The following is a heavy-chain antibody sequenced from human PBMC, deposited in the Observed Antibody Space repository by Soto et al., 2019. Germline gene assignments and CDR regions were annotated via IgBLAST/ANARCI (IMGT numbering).Heavy chain of an antibody. CDR3: ARGHSTDCSNGVCSFFYNHEMDV. D-gene: IGHD2-8*01. Sequence: QVQLVQSGAEVKKPGASVRVSCKASGYSFTDYHIHWVRQAPGQGLEWLGRINPKSGGTSTAQKFQGWVTMTRDRSISTVYMELTRLRSGDTAVYFCARGHSTDCSNGVCSFFYNHEMDVWGQGTTVTVSS. CDR1: GYSFTDYH. CDR2: INPKSGGT. J-gene: IGHJ6*02. V-gene: IGHV1-2*04.